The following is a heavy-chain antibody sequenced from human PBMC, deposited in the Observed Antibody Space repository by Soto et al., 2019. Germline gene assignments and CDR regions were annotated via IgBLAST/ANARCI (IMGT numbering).Heavy chain of an antibody. D-gene: IGHD3-16*01. CDR3: AAGEFGSFGL. CDR1: GLTFSNVW. J-gene: IGHJ3*01. Sequence: PGGSLRLSCAVSGLTFSNVWMNWVRQAPGRGLEWVSRIKSKRDGGTTNYAAPVKDRFSVSRDDSTSTVFLQLTSLKTEDTGVYYCAAGEFGSFGLWGQGTMVTVSS. CDR2: IKSKRDGGTT. V-gene: IGHV3-15*07.